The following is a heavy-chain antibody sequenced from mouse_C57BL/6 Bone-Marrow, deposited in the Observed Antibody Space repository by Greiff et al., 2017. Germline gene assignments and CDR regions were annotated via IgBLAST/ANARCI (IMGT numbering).Heavy chain of an antibody. V-gene: IGHV1-69*01. J-gene: IGHJ4*01. Sequence: QVQLQQPGAELVMPGASVKLSCKASGYTFTSYWMHWVKQRPGQGLEWIGEIDPSDSYTNSNQKFKGKSTLTVDKSSSTAYMQLSSLTSEDSAVYYCAREGNYDYFYAMDYWGQGTSVTVSS. CDR1: GYTFTSYW. CDR3: AREGNYDYFYAMDY. CDR2: IDPSDSYT. D-gene: IGHD2-4*01.